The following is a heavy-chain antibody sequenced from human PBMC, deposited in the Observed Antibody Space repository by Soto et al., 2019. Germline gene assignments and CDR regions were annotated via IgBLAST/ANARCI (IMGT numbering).Heavy chain of an antibody. D-gene: IGHD1-7*01. Sequence: GGSLRLSCAASGFTFSSYAMHWVRQAPGKGLEYVSAISGNGGSTYYANYVKGRFTISRDNSKNTLYLQMGSLRAEDIAVYSCARSSQLPGAFDIWGQGTMVTVSS. CDR2: ISGNGGST. CDR3: ARSSQLPGAFDI. J-gene: IGHJ3*02. CDR1: GFTFSSYA. V-gene: IGHV3-64*01.